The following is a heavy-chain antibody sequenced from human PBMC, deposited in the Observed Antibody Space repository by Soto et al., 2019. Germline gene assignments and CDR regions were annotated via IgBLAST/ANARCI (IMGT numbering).Heavy chain of an antibody. D-gene: IGHD3-9*01. CDR3: AREYYDILTLTWRGMDV. CDR1: GFTVSSNY. J-gene: IGHJ6*02. CDR2: IYSGGST. V-gene: IGHV3-53*04. Sequence: EVQLVESGGGLVQPGGSLRLSCAASGFTVSSNYMSWVRQAPGKGLEWVSVIYSGGSTYYADSVKGRFTISRHNSKNTLYLQMNSLRAEDTAVYYCAREYYDILTLTWRGMDVWGQGTTVTVSS.